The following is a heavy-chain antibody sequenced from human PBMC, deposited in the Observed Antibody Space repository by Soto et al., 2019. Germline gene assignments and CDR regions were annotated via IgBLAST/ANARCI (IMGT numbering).Heavy chain of an antibody. CDR1: GYTFASYA. V-gene: IGHV1-18*01. J-gene: IGHJ4*02. Sequence: QVQLVQSGAEVKKPGASVKVACKASGYTFASYASSWMRQAPGQGLEWMGWISAYNGNTNYALKLQGRVTMTTDTSTSTAYMELRSLRSDDTALYYCARDPPPPDYWGQGTLVTVSS. CDR2: ISAYNGNT. CDR3: ARDPPPPDY.